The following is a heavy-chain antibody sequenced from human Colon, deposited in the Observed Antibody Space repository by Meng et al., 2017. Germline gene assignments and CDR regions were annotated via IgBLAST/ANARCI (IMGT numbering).Heavy chain of an antibody. V-gene: IGHV4-31*03. D-gene: IGHD4-17*01. CDR2: IYHSGTT. CDR3: ARTLRDYGKIDY. Sequence: QVQLQGSGPGLVKPSQTLSLTCTVSGGSISSGGYYWTWIRQHPGKGLEWIGYIYHSGTTYYNPSLKSRVTISVDTSENQFSLNLRSVTAADTAVYFCARTLRDYGKIDYWGQGTLVTVSS. J-gene: IGHJ4*02. CDR1: GGSISSGGYY.